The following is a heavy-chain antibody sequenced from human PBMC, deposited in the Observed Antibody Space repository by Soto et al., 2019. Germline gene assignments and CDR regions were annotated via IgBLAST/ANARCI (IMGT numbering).Heavy chain of an antibody. D-gene: IGHD4-17*01. CDR2: FSAGGRT. V-gene: IGHV3-23*01. CDR3: AKESMAEHYVDTLFDY. CDR1: GFSFSNYA. Sequence: EVQLLESGGGLVQPGGSLRLSCEASGFSFSNYALSWVRQSPGKGLEWVSTFSAGGRTYYADSVKGRFTIAKDTSKNTLHLQASSLRAEDTAVYYCAKESMAEHYVDTLFDYWGQGTRVTVSS. J-gene: IGHJ4*02.